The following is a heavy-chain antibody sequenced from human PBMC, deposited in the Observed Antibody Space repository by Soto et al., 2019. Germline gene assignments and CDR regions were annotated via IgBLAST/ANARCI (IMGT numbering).Heavy chain of an antibody. CDR2: TSFDRSNI. J-gene: IGHJ4*02. V-gene: IGHV3-30*18. CDR1: GFTFNSFG. Sequence: QVQLVQSGGGVVQPGKSLRLSCAASGFTFNSFGMHWVRQAPGKGLEWVALTSFDRSNINYADSVRGRFTISSDDSKNILYLQMDSLRSEDTAVYYCAKDQGRIVTATRELDYWGQGTLVTVSS. D-gene: IGHD1-26*01. CDR3: AKDQGRIVTATRELDY.